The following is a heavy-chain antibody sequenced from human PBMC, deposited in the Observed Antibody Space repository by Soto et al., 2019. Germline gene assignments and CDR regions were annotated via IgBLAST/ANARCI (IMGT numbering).Heavy chain of an antibody. CDR1: GYSLTDYH. Sequence: ASVPVSGEASGYSLTDYHIYWVRQAPGQGXEWLGRISPKRGRTSTAQKLQARVTMTKDTSLSTASMELTRLTCDDTAIYHCSRGDSADCSKSVFSFFYSQNMDVWGQGTTVTVSS. V-gene: IGHV1-2*06. CDR3: SRGDSADCSKSVFSFFYSQNMDV. J-gene: IGHJ6*02. D-gene: IGHD2-8*01. CDR2: ISPKRGRT.